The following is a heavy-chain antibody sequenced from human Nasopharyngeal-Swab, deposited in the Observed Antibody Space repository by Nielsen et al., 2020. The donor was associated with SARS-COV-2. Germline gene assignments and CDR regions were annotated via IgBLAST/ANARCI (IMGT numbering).Heavy chain of an antibody. CDR3: ARDLPIYSGYDLVDY. Sequence: GESLKISCAASGFTFNNHGMHWVRQAPGKGLEWVAVISYEGSIKHYGDSVKGRFTISRDNSKNTLYLQMNSLRAEDTAVYYCARDLPIYSGYDLVDYWGQGTLVTVSS. J-gene: IGHJ4*02. CDR2: ISYEGSIK. V-gene: IGHV3-30*03. D-gene: IGHD5-12*01. CDR1: GFTFNNHG.